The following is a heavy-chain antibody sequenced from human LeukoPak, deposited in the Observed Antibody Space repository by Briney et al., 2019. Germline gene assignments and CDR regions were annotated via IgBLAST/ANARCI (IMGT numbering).Heavy chain of an antibody. CDR1: GYTFTSYD. J-gene: IGHJ4*02. CDR2: MNPNSGNT. Sequence: ASVKVSCKASGYTFTSYDINWVRQATGQGLEWMGWMNPNSGNTGYAQKFQGRVTMTRNTSISTAYMELSSLRSEDTAVYYCARVKSAAGGAFDYWGLGTLVTVSS. CDR3: ARVKSAAGGAFDY. V-gene: IGHV1-8*01. D-gene: IGHD6-13*01.